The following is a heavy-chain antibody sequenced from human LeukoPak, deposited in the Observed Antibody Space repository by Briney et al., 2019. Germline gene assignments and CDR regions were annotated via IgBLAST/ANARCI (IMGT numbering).Heavy chain of an antibody. J-gene: IGHJ4*02. CDR1: GGSISSGDYY. CDR3: ARGGFWSGYLDY. CDR2: IYYSGST. Sequence: SETLSLTCTVSGGSISSGDYYWSWIRQPPGKGLEWIGYIYYSGSTYYNPSLKSRVTISVDTSKNQFSLKLSSVTAADTAVYYCARGGFWSGYLDYWGQGTLVTVSS. V-gene: IGHV4-30-4*01. D-gene: IGHD3-3*01.